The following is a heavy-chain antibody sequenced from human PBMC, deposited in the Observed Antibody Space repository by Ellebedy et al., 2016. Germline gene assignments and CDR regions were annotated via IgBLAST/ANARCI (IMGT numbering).Heavy chain of an antibody. J-gene: IGHJ4*02. Sequence: GESLKISXAASGFTFSSYAMSWVRQAPGKGLEWVSAISGSGGSTYYADSVKGRFTISRDNSKNTLYLQMNSLRAEDTAVYYCAKGTVVTRPDYWGQGTLVTVSS. CDR1: GFTFSSYA. V-gene: IGHV3-23*01. CDR3: AKGTVVTRPDY. D-gene: IGHD4-23*01. CDR2: ISGSGGST.